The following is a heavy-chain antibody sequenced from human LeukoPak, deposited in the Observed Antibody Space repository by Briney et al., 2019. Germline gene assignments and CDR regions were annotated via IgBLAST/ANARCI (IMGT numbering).Heavy chain of an antibody. CDR1: GFTFSGYW. Sequence: PGGSLRLSCADSGFTFSGYWMNWVRQAPGKGLEWVANINQNGGEKYYVDSVKGRFTISRDNGKNSLYLQMNSLRAEDTAEYYCARDDGVGATIPDYWGQGTLVTVSS. CDR2: INQNGGEK. CDR3: ARDDGVGATIPDY. V-gene: IGHV3-7*03. J-gene: IGHJ4*02. D-gene: IGHD1-26*01.